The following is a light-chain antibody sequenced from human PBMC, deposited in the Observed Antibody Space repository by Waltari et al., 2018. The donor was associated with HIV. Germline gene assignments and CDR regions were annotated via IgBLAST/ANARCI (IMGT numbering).Light chain of an antibody. CDR2: EVS. V-gene: IGLV2-14*01. CDR3: SSYTSSSTLYV. CDR1: SSAVGGYNY. Sequence: QSALPQPASVSGSPGQSITISCTGTSSAVGGYNYVSCYQQHPGKAPKLMISEVSNRPSGVTNRFSGSKSGNTASLTISGLQVEDEADYYCSSYTSSSTLYVFGTGTKVTVL. J-gene: IGLJ1*01.